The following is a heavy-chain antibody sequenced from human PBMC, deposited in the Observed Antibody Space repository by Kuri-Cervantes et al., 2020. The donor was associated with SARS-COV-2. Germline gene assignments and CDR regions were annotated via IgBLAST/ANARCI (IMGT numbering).Heavy chain of an antibody. CDR1: GFTFSSYG. J-gene: IGHJ3*02. Sequence: GGSLRLSCEASGFTFSSYGMHWVRQAPGKGLEWVAFIRYDGSNKYYADSVKGRFAISRDNSKNTLYLQMNSLRAEDTAVYYCAKDGGLQEGPGAFDIWGQGTMVTVSS. D-gene: IGHD3-16*01. CDR2: IRYDGSNK. V-gene: IGHV3-30*02. CDR3: AKDGGLQEGPGAFDI.